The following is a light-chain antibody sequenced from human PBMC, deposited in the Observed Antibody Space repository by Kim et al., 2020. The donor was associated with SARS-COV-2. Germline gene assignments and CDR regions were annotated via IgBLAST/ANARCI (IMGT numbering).Light chain of an antibody. Sequence: SASCGDRVTSTCRASQDISNYVVWYQQKPGKVPKVLIYAASALHSGVPSRFSGGGFGTDFTLTISSPQPEDVATYYCQKYNAAPWTFGQGTKVEI. CDR1: QDISNY. V-gene: IGKV1-27*01. CDR2: AAS. CDR3: QKYNAAPWT. J-gene: IGKJ1*01.